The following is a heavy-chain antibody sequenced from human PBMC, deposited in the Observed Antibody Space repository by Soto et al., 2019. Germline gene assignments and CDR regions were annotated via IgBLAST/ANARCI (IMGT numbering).Heavy chain of an antibody. V-gene: IGHV4-59*01. J-gene: IGHJ3*02. CDR1: GGSISNYY. CDR3: ARTRDGNNRDGFDI. CDR2: IYYSGTT. Sequence: SETLSHTCTFSGGSISNYYWIWIRQPPGKGLEWIGSIYYSGTTNYNPSLKSRVTISVDTSKNQFSLKLSSVTAADTAVYYCARTRDGNNRDGFDIWGQGTTVTVSS.